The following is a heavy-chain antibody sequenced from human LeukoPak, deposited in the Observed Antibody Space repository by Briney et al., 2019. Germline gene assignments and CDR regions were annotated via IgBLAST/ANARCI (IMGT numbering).Heavy chain of an antibody. V-gene: IGHV4-59*01. Sequence: SETLSLTGTVSGGSISSYYWSWIRQPPGKGLEWIGYIYYSGSTNYNPSLKSRVTISVDTSKNQFSLKLSSVTAADTAVYYCARVVAEYSGYGYYYYMDVWGKGTTVTVSS. CDR3: ARVVAEYSGYGYYYYMDV. CDR2: IYYSGST. CDR1: GGSISSYY. D-gene: IGHD5-12*01. J-gene: IGHJ6*03.